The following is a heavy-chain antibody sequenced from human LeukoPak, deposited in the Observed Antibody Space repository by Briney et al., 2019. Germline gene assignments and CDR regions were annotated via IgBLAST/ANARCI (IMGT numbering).Heavy chain of an antibody. CDR3: ARSPRRPAVGCNDDY. Sequence: ASVKVSCKASGYTFTSYGISWVRQAPGQGLEWMGWISAYNGNTNYAQKLQGRVTMTTDTSTSTAYMELRSLRSDDTAVYYCARSPRRPAVGCNDDYWGQGTLVTVSS. CDR1: GYTFTSYG. J-gene: IGHJ4*02. CDR2: ISAYNGNT. D-gene: IGHD4-23*01. V-gene: IGHV1-18*01.